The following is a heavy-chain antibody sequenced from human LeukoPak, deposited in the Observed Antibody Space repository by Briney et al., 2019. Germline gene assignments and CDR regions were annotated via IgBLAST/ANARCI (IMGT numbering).Heavy chain of an antibody. Sequence: GGSLRLPCAASGFTFSSYAMGWVRQAPGKGLEWVSAISGSGGSTYYADSVKGRFTISRDNSNNTLYLQMNSLRAEDTAVYYCARVPLLYGDEHWGQGTLVTVSS. CDR3: ARVPLLYGDEH. J-gene: IGHJ4*02. CDR2: ISGSGGST. CDR1: GFTFSSYA. V-gene: IGHV3-23*01. D-gene: IGHD4-17*01.